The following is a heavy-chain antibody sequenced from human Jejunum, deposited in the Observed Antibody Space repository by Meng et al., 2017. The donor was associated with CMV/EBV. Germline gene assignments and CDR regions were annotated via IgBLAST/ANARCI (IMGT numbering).Heavy chain of an antibody. V-gene: IGHV4-39*07. CDR2: VQYSGST. Sequence: SSGNYYWGWIRQHQGKGLEWIVNVQYSGSTYYNPSLKSRVTISVDTSKNQFSLKLRSVTAADTAVYYCARAPFNYYDTVGYPPGYWGQGTLVTVSS. CDR3: ARAPFNYYDTVGYPPGY. CDR1: SSGNYY. D-gene: IGHD3-22*01. J-gene: IGHJ4*02.